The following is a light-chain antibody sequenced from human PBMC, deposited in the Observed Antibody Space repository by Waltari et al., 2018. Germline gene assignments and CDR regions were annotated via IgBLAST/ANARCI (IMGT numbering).Light chain of an antibody. CDR1: QSIRNY. Sequence: IQLTQSPSPLSSSVGDRVTITCRASQSIRNYLNWYQHKPGKAPKLLIYAASSLQSGVPSRFSGSGSGTDFTLTISSLQPEDIATYYCQQSYSPLRTFGQGTKVEIK. V-gene: IGKV1-39*01. J-gene: IGKJ1*01. CDR3: QQSYSPLRT. CDR2: AAS.